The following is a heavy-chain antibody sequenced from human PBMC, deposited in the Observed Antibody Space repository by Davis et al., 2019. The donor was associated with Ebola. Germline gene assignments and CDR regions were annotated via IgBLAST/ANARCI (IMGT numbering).Heavy chain of an antibody. Sequence: MPSETLSLTCAVSGAFISSGGYSWIWIRQPPGKGLEWIGYYYYTGSTYYNPSLKSRVSISVDTSKNQFSLKLSSVTAADTVVYYCARGMYYDILSDKPDAFDIWGQGTMVTVSS. J-gene: IGHJ3*02. V-gene: IGHV4-30-4*07. CDR3: ARGMYYDILSDKPDAFDI. D-gene: IGHD3-9*01. CDR2: YYYTGST. CDR1: GAFISSGGYS.